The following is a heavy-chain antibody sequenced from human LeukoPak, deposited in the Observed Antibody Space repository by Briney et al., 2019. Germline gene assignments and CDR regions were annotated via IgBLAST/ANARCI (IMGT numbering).Heavy chain of an antibody. CDR1: GFTFSSYS. J-gene: IGHJ4*02. CDR3: ARDYYEYYDSSGYFGY. V-gene: IGHV3-21*01. D-gene: IGHD3-22*01. CDR2: ICSSSSYI. Sequence: GGSLRLSCAASGFTFSSYSMNWVRQAPGKGLEWVSSICSSSSYIYYADSVKGRFTISRDNAENSLYLQMNSLRAEDTAVYYCARDYYEYYDSSGYFGYWGQGTLVTVSS.